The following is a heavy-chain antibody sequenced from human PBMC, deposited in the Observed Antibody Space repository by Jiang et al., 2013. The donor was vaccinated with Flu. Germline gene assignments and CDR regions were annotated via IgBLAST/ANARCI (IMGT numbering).Heavy chain of an antibody. D-gene: IGHD2-15*01. CDR1: GASISSAY. J-gene: IGHJ5*02. CDR3: ARDQGGGYNWFDP. Sequence: SGPGLVKPSETLSLTCTVSGASISSAYWNWIRQPPGKELQWIGNVYYSGTTSYNPSLKSRVTISVGTSKNQFSLSLTSVTAADTAVYYCARDQGGGYNWFDPWGQGTLVIVSS. CDR2: VYYSGTT. V-gene: IGHV4-59*01.